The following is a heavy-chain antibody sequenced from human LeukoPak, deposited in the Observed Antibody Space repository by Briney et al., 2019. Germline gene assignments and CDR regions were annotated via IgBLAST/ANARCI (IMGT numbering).Heavy chain of an antibody. D-gene: IGHD6-19*01. CDR2: IHYSGTT. V-gene: IGHV4-59*01. Sequence: SETLSLTCTVSGGSISDDYWSWLRQPPGEGLEWIAYIHYSGTTNYNPSLRSRVTIPIDTSKKQFSLKVSSVTAADTAVYYRARGAGWYNYWGQGTLVTVSS. J-gene: IGHJ4*02. CDR3: ARGAGWYNY. CDR1: GGSISDDY.